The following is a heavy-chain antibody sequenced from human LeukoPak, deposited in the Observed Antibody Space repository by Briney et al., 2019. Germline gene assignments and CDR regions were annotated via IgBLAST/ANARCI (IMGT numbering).Heavy chain of an antibody. D-gene: IGHD3-3*01. CDR3: AREYDFWSGYHPNGMDV. V-gene: IGHV7-4-1*02. J-gene: IGHJ6*02. CDR2: INTNTGNP. CDR1: GYTFTSYA. Sequence: ASVKVSCKASGYTFTSYAMNWARQAPGQGLEWMGWINTNTGNPTYAQGFTGRFVFSLDTSVSTAYLQISSLKAEDTAVYYCAREYDFWSGYHPNGMDVWGQGTTVTVSS.